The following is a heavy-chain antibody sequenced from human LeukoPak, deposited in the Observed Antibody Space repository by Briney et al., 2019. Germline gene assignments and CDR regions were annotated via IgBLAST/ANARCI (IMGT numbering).Heavy chain of an antibody. Sequence: GGSLRLSCAVSGFTFSGSAIHWVRQASGRGLEWVGRIRSKTNDYATAYAASVRGRFTVSRDDSENTAYLQMNSLKTEDTAVYYCARDRDILTGNFPMDVWGKGTTVTISS. D-gene: IGHD3-9*01. CDR1: GFTFSGSA. CDR3: ARDRDILTGNFPMDV. CDR2: IRSKTNDYAT. J-gene: IGHJ6*03. V-gene: IGHV3-73*01.